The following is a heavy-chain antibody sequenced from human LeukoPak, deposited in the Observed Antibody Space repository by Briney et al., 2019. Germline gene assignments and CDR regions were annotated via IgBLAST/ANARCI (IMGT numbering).Heavy chain of an antibody. CDR2: ISSSDITI. Sequence: KPGGSLRLSCAASGFSFTDYYMTWIRQAPGMGLEWVSYISSSDITIYYGDSVKGRFTISRDNTKNSLYLQMTSLRAEDTAIYYCARAVVVIGATPNYWGQGTLVTVSS. CDR1: GFSFTDYY. D-gene: IGHD2-15*01. V-gene: IGHV3-11*01. J-gene: IGHJ4*02. CDR3: ARAVVVIGATPNY.